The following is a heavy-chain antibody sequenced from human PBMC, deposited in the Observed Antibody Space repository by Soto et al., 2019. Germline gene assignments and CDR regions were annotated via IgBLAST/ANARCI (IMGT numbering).Heavy chain of an antibody. Sequence: QLQLQESGSGLVKPSETLSLTCIVSNGSISSRSSYWGWIRQTPGKGLEWIGSIYYIGNTYYNPSLKSRVTISIETSKTQFSLKMNSVTATDTAVDFCGGQDYGAKGYYFENWGQGALVTVSS. CDR1: NGSISSRSSY. J-gene: IGHJ4*02. CDR3: GGQDYGAKGYYFEN. CDR2: IYYIGNT. D-gene: IGHD4-17*01. V-gene: IGHV4-39*01.